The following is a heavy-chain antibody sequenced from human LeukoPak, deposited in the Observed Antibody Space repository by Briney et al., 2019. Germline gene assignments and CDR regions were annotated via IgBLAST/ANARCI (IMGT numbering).Heavy chain of an antibody. Sequence: GGSLRLSCAASGFAFSSYRMNWVRQAPGKGLEWVSSISSSGSTIYYADSVKGRFTISRDNAKNSLCLQMNSLRAEDTAVYYCAELGITMIGGVWGKGTTVTISS. V-gene: IGHV3-21*01. J-gene: IGHJ6*04. D-gene: IGHD3-10*02. CDR2: ISSSGSTI. CDR1: GFAFSSYR. CDR3: AELGITMIGGV.